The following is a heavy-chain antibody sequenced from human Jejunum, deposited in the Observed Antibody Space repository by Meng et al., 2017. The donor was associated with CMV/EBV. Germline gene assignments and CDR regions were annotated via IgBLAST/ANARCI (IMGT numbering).Heavy chain of an antibody. V-gene: IGHV3-7*04. CDR3: TRALDY. CDR2: IRYDGGER. Sequence: LRLSCVASGFSLEDYWMDWVRQAPGRGLEWVANIRYDGGERYYVNSVEGRFFIYRDNAKNSLYLQMNSLRAEDSAIYYCTRALDYWGQGTLVTVSS. J-gene: IGHJ4*02. CDR1: GFSLEDYW.